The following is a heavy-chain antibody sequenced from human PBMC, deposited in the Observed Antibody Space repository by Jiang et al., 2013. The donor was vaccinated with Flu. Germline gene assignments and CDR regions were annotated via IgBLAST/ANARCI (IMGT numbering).Heavy chain of an antibody. J-gene: IGHJ4*02. CDR2: TYYESKWYN. V-gene: IGHV6-1*01. CDR1: GDSVSSSSAA. Sequence: TSQTLSLTCAISGDSVSSSSAAWNWIRQSPSRGLEWLGRTYYESKWYNDYAVSVKSRITISPDTSMNQFSLQMNSVTAEDTAVYYCARDSSRYCSGDRCYGGFDYWGQGTLVTVSS. CDR3: ARDSSRYCSGDRCYGGFDY. D-gene: IGHD2-15*01.